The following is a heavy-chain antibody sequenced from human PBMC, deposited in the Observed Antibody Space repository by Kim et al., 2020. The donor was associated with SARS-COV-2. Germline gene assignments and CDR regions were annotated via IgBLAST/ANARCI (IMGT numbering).Heavy chain of an antibody. Sequence: YADSVKGRFTISRDNSKNTLYLQMSSLRAEDTAVYYCVNRKGHSSGPFDYWGQGTLVTVSS. D-gene: IGHD6-19*01. J-gene: IGHJ4*02. CDR3: VNRKGHSSGPFDY. V-gene: IGHV3-64D*09.